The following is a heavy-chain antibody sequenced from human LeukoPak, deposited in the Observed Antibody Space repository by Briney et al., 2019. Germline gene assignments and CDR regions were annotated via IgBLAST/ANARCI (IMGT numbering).Heavy chain of an antibody. CDR1: GFTFSSYS. Sequence: PGGSLRLSCAASGFTFSSYSMNWVRQAPGKGLEWVSYISSSSSTIYYADSVKGRFTISRDNAKNTLYLQMNSLRAEDTAVYYCARDIRSHAYYYYGMDVWGQGTTVTVSS. J-gene: IGHJ6*02. V-gene: IGHV3-48*01. CDR2: ISSSSSTI. CDR3: ARDIRSHAYYYYGMDV. D-gene: IGHD1-14*01.